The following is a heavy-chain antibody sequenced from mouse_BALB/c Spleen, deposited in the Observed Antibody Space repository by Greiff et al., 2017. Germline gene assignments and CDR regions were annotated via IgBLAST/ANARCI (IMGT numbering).Heavy chain of an antibody. J-gene: IGHJ1*01. CDR1: GFAFSSYD. D-gene: IGHD2-1*01. V-gene: IGHV5-12-1*01. CDR2: ISSGGGST. Sequence: EVKLMESGGGLVKPGGSLKLSCAASGFAFSSYDMSWVRQTPEKRLEWVAYISSGGGSTYYPDTVKGRFTISRDNAKNTLYLQMSSLKSEDTAMYYCARGDYGKDWYFDVWGAGTTVTVSS. CDR3: ARGDYGKDWYFDV.